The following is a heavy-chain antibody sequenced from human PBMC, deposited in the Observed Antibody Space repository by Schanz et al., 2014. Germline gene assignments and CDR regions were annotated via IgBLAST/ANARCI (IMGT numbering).Heavy chain of an antibody. CDR2: MNPNSGNP. V-gene: IGHV1-8*01. J-gene: IGHJ4*02. CDR1: GYTFTSYD. CDR3: ARGRTFDS. Sequence: QVQLIQSGAEVKKPGASVKVSCTASGYTFTSYDINWVRQAPGQGLEWLGWMNPNSGNPGFAQKFRGRVTMTRNTSMSTAYIELHILTSEDTAVYYCARGRTFDSWGQGTLVTGSS.